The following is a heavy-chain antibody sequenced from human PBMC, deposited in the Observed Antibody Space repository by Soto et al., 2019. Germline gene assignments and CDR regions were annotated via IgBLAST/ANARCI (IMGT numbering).Heavy chain of an antibody. CDR2: IDPSDSYT. D-gene: IGHD3-22*01. CDR3: ARSPYGSSDYYSDF. Sequence: PGESLKISCRGSGYTFTNFWISWVRQMPGKGLEWVGRIDPSDSYTNYGPSFQGHVTISADKPISTAYLQWSSLKASDTAMYYCARSPYGSSDYYSDFWGQGTLVTVSS. CDR1: GYTFTNFW. V-gene: IGHV5-10-1*01. J-gene: IGHJ4*02.